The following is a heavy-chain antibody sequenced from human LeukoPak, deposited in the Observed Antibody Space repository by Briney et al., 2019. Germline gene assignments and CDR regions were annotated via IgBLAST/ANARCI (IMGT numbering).Heavy chain of an antibody. CDR2: IIPIFGTA. D-gene: IGHD2-2*01. V-gene: IGHV1-69*13. CDR1: GGTFSSYA. CDR3: ARVRQYQLLGSYDY. J-gene: IGHJ4*02. Sequence: GASVKVSCKASGGTFSSYAISWVRQAPGRALEWMGGIIPIFGTANYPHKFQRRVTITADESTSTAYIALSSLRSEDTAMYYCARVRQYQLLGSYDYWGQGTLVTVSS.